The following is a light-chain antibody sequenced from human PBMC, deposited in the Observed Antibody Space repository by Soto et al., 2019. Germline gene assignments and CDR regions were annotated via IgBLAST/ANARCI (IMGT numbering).Light chain of an antibody. CDR2: DVS. CDR3: SSYTSSSTRV. CDR1: SNDVGGYNY. Sequence: QSVLTQPASVSGSPGQSITISCTGTSNDVGGYNYVSWYQQHPGKAPKLMIYDVSNRPSGVSNRFSGSKSGNTASLTISGLQAEDEADYYCSSYTSSSTRVFGTGTKVTV. V-gene: IGLV2-14*01. J-gene: IGLJ1*01.